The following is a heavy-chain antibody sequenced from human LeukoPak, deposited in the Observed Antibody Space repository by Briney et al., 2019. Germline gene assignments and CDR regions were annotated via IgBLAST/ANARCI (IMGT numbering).Heavy chain of an antibody. V-gene: IGHV4-59*02. D-gene: IGHD3-22*01. J-gene: IGHJ4*02. CDR3: ARGDYYYDSSGYPMPHFDY. Sequence: SDTLSLTCTVSGGSVSSYYWCWIRQPPGKGLEWIGYIYYRGSTNYNPSLKSRVTISVDTSKNQFSLKLSSVTAADTAVYYCARGDYYYDSSGYPMPHFDYWGQGTLVTVSS. CDR2: IYYRGST. CDR1: GGSVSSYY.